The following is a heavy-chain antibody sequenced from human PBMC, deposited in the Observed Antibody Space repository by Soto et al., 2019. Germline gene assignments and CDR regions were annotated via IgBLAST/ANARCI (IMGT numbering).Heavy chain of an antibody. CDR2: IKQDGSEI. J-gene: IGHJ4*02. CDR1: GFTFTSYW. V-gene: IGHV3-7*05. D-gene: IGHD2-2*01. CDR3: AKSLSAIPGDS. Sequence: GGSLRLSCAASGFTFTSYWMSWVRQGPGKGPEWVANIKQDGSEIYYVDSVKGRFTISRDNAKSSLYLQMTSLRAEDTAVYHCAKSLSAIPGDSWGQGTLVTVSS.